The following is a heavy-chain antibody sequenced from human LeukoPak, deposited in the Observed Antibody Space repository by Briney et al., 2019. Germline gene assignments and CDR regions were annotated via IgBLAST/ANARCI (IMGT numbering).Heavy chain of an antibody. CDR2: IFQSGST. CDR1: GDSISSSNW. CDR3: GRRGSYSSSSRYWFDP. V-gene: IGHV4-4*02. Sequence: PGGSLRLSCAASGDSISSSNWWNWVRQSPGKGLEWIGEIFQSGSTSYNPSLKSRATISLDKSKNQFSLKLNSVTAADTAIYYCGRRGSYSSSSRYWFDPWGQGTLVTVSS. J-gene: IGHJ5*02. D-gene: IGHD6-6*01.